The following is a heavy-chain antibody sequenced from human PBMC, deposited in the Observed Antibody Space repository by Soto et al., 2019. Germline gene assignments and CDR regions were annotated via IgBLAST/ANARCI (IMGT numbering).Heavy chain of an antibody. V-gene: IGHV4-59*11. D-gene: IGHD1-1*01. Sequence: SETLSLTCSVSGDSISYHYWSWIRQPPGKGLEWIGYIHDSGSTNYSPSLKSRVTISVDTSRNQFSLNLTSVTAADTAVYFCARAIRTGTTDFDFWGQGTLVTVSS. CDR3: ARAIRTGTTDFDF. J-gene: IGHJ4*02. CDR1: GDSISYHY. CDR2: IHDSGST.